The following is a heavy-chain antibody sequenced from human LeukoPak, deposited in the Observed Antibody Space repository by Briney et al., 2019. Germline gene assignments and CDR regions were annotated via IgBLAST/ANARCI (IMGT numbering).Heavy chain of an antibody. CDR1: GDAISGYY. V-gene: IGHV4-59*01. D-gene: IGHD2-21*01. Sequence: SETLSLTCSVSGDAISGYYWSWIRQSPGQGLEWIGYVYYSGSTNYNPSLKSRAAISIDTSKNQFPLNLTSVTAADTAVYYCASGWLRYYYFDTWGQGTLVTVSS. CDR3: ASGWLRYYYFDT. CDR2: VYYSGST. J-gene: IGHJ4*02.